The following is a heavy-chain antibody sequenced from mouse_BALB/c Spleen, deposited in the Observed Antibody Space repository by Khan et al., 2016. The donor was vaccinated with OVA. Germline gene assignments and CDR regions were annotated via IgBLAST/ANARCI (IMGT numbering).Heavy chain of an antibody. Sequence: EVQLVESGAGLVQPGGSRKLSCAASGFTFNNYGMHWVRQVPEKGLEWVAYISANRNTTHYVYSVKGRFTFSLDNPKNTLFLQMTSLMSEDTAMYYCATAYCYVYCFDYWGPGTTRTVS. CDR3: ATAYCYVYCFDY. V-gene: IGHV5-17*02. D-gene: IGHD1-1*01. CDR2: ISANRNTT. J-gene: IGHJ2*01. CDR1: GFTFNNYG.